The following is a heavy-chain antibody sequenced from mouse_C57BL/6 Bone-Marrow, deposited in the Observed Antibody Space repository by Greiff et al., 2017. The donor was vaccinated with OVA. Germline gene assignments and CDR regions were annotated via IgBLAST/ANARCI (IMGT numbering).Heavy chain of an antibody. J-gene: IGHJ3*01. CDR1: GFTFSSYA. Sequence: EVKLVESGGGLVKPGGSLKLSCAASGFTFSSYAMSWVRQTPEKRLEWVATISDGGSYTYYPDNVKGRFTISRDNAKNNLYLQMSHLKSEDTAMYYCAREYDSSGACAYWGQGTLVTVSA. CDR2: ISDGGSYT. CDR3: AREYDSSGACAY. V-gene: IGHV5-4*01. D-gene: IGHD3-2*02.